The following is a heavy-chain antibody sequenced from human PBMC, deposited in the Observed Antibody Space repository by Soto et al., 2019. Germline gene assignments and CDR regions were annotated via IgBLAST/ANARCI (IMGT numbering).Heavy chain of an antibody. D-gene: IGHD6-13*01. CDR2: INPNSGGT. CDR1: GYTFTGYY. V-gene: IGHV1-2*04. CDR3: ARDQYSSSHPFWYYYGMDV. Sequence: ASVKVSCKASGYTFTGYYMHWVRQAPGQGLEWMGWINPNSGGTNYAQKFQGWVTMTRDTSISTAYMELSRLRSDDTAVYYCARDQYSSSHPFWYYYGMDVWGQGTTVTVSS. J-gene: IGHJ6*02.